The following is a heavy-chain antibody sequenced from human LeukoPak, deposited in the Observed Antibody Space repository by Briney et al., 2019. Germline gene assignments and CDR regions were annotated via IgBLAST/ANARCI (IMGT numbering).Heavy chain of an antibody. CDR2: IRYDGSNK. V-gene: IGHV3-30*02. CDR1: GFTFSSYG. D-gene: IGHD3-10*01. CDR3: AKDRYGSGTLCYYMDV. J-gene: IGHJ6*03. Sequence: GGSLRLSCAASGFTFSSYGMHWVRQAPGEGLEWVAFIRYDGSNKYYADSVKGRFTISRDNSKNTLYLQMNSLRAEDTAVYYCAKDRYGSGTLCYYMDVWGKGTTVTVSS.